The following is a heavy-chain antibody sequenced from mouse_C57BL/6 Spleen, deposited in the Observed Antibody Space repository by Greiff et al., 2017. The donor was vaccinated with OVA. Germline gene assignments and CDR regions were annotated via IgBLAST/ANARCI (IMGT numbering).Heavy chain of an antibody. V-gene: IGHV1-18*01. CDR3: ARYGNYGGYYAMDY. J-gene: IGHJ4*01. CDR1: GYTFTDYN. Sequence: EVQRVESGPELVKPGASVKIPCKASGYTFTDYNMDWVKQSHGKSLEWIGDINPNNGGTIYNQKFKGKATLTVDKSSSTAYMELRSLTSEDTAVYYCARYGNYGGYYAMDYWGQGTSVTVSS. D-gene: IGHD2-1*01. CDR2: INPNNGGT.